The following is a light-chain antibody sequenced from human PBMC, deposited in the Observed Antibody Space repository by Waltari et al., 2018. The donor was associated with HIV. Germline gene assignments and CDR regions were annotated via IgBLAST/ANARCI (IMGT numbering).Light chain of an antibody. CDR1: SGHSNNI. V-gene: IGLV4-60*03. J-gene: IGLJ2*01. CDR2: LDGSGTY. Sequence: QPAVTQSSSASASLGSSVKLTCTLTSGHSNNIIACHQQQPGQAPRFLMKLDGSGTYNKGSGVPDRFSGSSSVAARYLTISKLQSEDEADYYCETWDKNSRVFGGGTKLTVL. CDR3: ETWDKNSRV.